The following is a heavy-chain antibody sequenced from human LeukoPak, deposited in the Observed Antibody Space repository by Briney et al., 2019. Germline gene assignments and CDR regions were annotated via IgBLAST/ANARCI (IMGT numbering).Heavy chain of an antibody. Sequence: GASVKVSCKASGYTFTGYYMHWVRQATGQGLEWMGWTNPNSGNTGYAQKFQGRVTITADKSTSTAYMELSSLRSEDTAVYYCARDHAVATASDYWGQGTLVTVSS. CDR2: TNPNSGNT. CDR3: ARDHAVATASDY. V-gene: IGHV1-8*03. J-gene: IGHJ4*02. CDR1: GYTFTGYY. D-gene: IGHD5-12*01.